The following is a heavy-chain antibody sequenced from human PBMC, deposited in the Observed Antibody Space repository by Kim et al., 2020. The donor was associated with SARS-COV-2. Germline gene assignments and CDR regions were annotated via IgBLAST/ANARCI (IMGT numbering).Heavy chain of an antibody. CDR1: GFNFRSSA. D-gene: IGHD3-3*01. V-gene: IGHV3-30*04. J-gene: IGHJ1*01. CDR3: VRDFAMSGIKYFQD. Sequence: GGSLRLSCAASGFNFRSSAMHWVRQGPGKGLEWLAGIAYDGSYKNYADAVKGRFTISRYNSKQTMDLQMSSLRREDTAMYFCVRDFAMSGIKYFQDWGQGILVSVSS. CDR2: IAYDGSYK.